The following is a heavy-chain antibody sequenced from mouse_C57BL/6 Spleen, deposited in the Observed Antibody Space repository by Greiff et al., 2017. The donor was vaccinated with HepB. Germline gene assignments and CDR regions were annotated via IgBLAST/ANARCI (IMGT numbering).Heavy chain of an antibody. CDR3: ASQLGHY. Sequence: VQLQQSGPELVKPGASVKISCKASGYTFTDYYMNWVKQSHGKSLEWIGDINPNNGGTSYNQKFKGKATLTVDKSSSTAYMELRSLTSEDSAVYYCASQLGHYWGQGTTLTVSS. CDR2: INPNNGGT. D-gene: IGHD4-1*02. CDR1: GYTFTDYY. J-gene: IGHJ2*01. V-gene: IGHV1-26*01.